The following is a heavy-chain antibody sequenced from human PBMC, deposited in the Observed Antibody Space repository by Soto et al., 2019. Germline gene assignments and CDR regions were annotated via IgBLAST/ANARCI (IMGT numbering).Heavy chain of an antibody. V-gene: IGHV1-69*06. Sequence: GASVKVSCKASGGTFSSYAISWVRQAPGQGLEWMGGIIPIFGTANYAQKFQGRVTITADKSTSTAYTELSSLRSEDTAVYYCARDHGSSYYYGMDVWGQGTTVTVSS. J-gene: IGHJ6*02. CDR1: GGTFSSYA. D-gene: IGHD6-6*01. CDR3: ARDHGSSYYYGMDV. CDR2: IIPIFGTA.